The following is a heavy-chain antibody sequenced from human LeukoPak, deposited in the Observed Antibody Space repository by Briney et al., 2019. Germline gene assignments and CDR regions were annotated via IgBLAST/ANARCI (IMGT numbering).Heavy chain of an antibody. V-gene: IGHV3-73*01. CDR1: GFTFSGSA. CDR2: IRSKANSYAT. CDR3: ARVPLPYYYMDV. Sequence: GGSLRLSCAASGFTFSGSAMHWVRQASGKGLEWVGRIRSKANSYATAYAASVKGRFTISRDDSKNTAYLQMNSLKTEDTAVYYCARVPLPYYYMDVWGKGTTVTVSS. J-gene: IGHJ6*03.